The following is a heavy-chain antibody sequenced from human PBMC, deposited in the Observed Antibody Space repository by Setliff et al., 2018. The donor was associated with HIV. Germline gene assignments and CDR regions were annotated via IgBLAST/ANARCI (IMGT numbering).Heavy chain of an antibody. V-gene: IGHV3-23*01. CDR1: GFTFSTYP. J-gene: IGHJ6*02. Sequence: QPGGSLRLSCAASGFTFSTYPMSWVRQAPGKGLEWVSGISGSGGSTYYADSVKGRFTISRDNSKNTLFLQMNSLRPEDTAVYYCARDCRVGWVFTYGMDVWGQGTLVTVSS. CDR3: ARDCRVGWVFTYGMDV. D-gene: IGHD6-13*01. CDR2: ISGSGGST.